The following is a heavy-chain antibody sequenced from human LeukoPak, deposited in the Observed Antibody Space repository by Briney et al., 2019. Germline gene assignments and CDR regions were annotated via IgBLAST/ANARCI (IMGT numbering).Heavy chain of an antibody. Sequence: PSETLSLTCTVSGGSISSGDYYWSWIRQPPGKGLEWIGYIYYSGSTYYNPSLKSRVTISVDTSKNQFSLKLSSVTAADTAVYYCARSFRGYPHRFDPWGQGTLSPSPQ. V-gene: IGHV4-30-4*01. CDR1: GGSISSGDYY. CDR3: ARSFRGYPHRFDP. D-gene: IGHD3-22*01. J-gene: IGHJ5*02. CDR2: IYYSGST.